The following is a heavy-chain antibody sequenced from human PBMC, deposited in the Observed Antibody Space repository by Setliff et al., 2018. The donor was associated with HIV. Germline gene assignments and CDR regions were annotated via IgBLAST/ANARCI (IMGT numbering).Heavy chain of an antibody. J-gene: IGHJ3*02. CDR2: IYYSGST. Sequence: SETLSLTCTVSGGSISSGSYYWTWIRQPPGKGLEWIGYIYYSGSTNYNPSLKSRVIISVDTSKNQFSLELTSVTAADTAVFYCVRVSSSGYYGEGAFDIWGQGTVVTVSS. CDR3: VRVSSSGYYGEGAFDI. D-gene: IGHD3-22*01. V-gene: IGHV4-61*01. CDR1: GGSISSGSYY.